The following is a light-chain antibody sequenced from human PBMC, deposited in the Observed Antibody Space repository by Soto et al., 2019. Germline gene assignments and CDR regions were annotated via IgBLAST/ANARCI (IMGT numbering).Light chain of an antibody. J-gene: IGKJ1*01. V-gene: IGKV3-20*01. Sequence: EIVLTPSPGTLSFSPVDGATISFMASQSVSSRYLAWYQQTPDQAPRLLIYAASSRATGTPARFSGGGSGTDSTPTISSMQSDDAAVYYCQQYNYKGTLGQGTEV. CDR2: AAS. CDR1: QSVSSRY. CDR3: QQYNYKGT.